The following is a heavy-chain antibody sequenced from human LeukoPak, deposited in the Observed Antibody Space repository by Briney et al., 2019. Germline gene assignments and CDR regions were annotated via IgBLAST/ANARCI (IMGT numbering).Heavy chain of an antibody. CDR2: ISYHARDQ. D-gene: IGHD2-8*01. CDR1: GFTFSDHA. Sequence: GGSLRLSCAASGFTFSDHAMHWVRQAPGKGLEWVTVISYHARDQFYADSVKGRFTVSRDNSRNILYPQMNSLRVEDSAVYYCAAQPCINGICYLDYWGQGALVTVSS. V-gene: IGHV3-30*04. CDR3: AAQPCINGICYLDY. J-gene: IGHJ4*02.